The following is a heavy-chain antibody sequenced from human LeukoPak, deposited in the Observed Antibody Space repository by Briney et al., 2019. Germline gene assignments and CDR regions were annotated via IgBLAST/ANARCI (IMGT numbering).Heavy chain of an antibody. V-gene: IGHV4-59*01. CDR2: VYHTGST. D-gene: IGHD5-18*01. CDR1: GDSISSSY. J-gene: IGHJ4*02. CDR3: SREGGYGYSFGPYSDY. Sequence: SETLSLTCTVSGDSISSSYWSWIRQPPGKGLEWIGNVYHTGSTNYNPSLRSRVTISLDTSMSQFSLKLISVTAADTAVYYCSREGGYGYSFGPYSDYWGQGALVTVSS.